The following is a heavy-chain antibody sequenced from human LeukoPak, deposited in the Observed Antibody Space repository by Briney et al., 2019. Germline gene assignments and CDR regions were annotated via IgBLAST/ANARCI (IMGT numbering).Heavy chain of an antibody. CDR3: ARGASSSWYSLWKF. V-gene: IGHV4-59*01. Sequence: SETLSLTCNVSGASINSYYWSWIRQPPGEGLEWIGYFYHSGGTNYNPSLKSRATISIDTSKNEVSLKLRSVTAADTAVYYCARGASSSWYSLWKFWGQGTLVTVSS. CDR2: FYHSGGT. D-gene: IGHD6-13*01. J-gene: IGHJ4*02. CDR1: GASINSYY.